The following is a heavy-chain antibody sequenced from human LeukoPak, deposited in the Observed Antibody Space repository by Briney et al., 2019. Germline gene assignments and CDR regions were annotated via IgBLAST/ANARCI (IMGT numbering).Heavy chain of an antibody. CDR2: ISSSSSYI. Sequence: GGSLRLSCVASGFTFSSYSMNRVRQAPGKGLEWVSSISSSSSYIYYADSVKGRFTISRDNAKNSLYLQMNSLRAEDTAVYYCARDFPGGYSYGYVDYYYYMDVWGKGTTVTVSS. V-gene: IGHV3-21*01. D-gene: IGHD5-18*01. CDR3: ARDFPGGYSYGYVDYYYYMDV. CDR1: GFTFSSYS. J-gene: IGHJ6*03.